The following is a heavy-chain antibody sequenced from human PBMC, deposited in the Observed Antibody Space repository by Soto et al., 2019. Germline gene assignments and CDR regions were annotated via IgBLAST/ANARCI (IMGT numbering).Heavy chain of an antibody. CDR3: ARQEYCSSTSCYKVDS. V-gene: IGHV5-10-1*01. CDR2: IDPSDSQT. D-gene: IGHD2-2*02. Sequence: GESLKISWNGSGYSFAGYWITWVRQKPGKGLEWMGRIDPSDSQTYYSPSFRGHVTISATKSITIVFLQWSSLRASDTAMYYCARQEYCSSTSCYKVDSWGQGPLVTVSS. CDR1: GYSFAGYW. J-gene: IGHJ4*02.